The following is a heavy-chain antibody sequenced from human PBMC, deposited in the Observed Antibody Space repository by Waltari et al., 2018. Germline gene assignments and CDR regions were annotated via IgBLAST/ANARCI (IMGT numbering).Heavy chain of an antibody. Sequence: QVQLVQSGAEVKKPGSSVKVSCKASGGTFSSYAISWVRQAPGQGLEWMGRIIPIVGTAISTQKYQGRVTLTADKSTSTAYMEVSSLRSEDTAVYYCARGKSIAAPDYWGQGTLVTVSS. D-gene: IGHD6-6*01. J-gene: IGHJ4*02. CDR1: GGTFSSYA. CDR2: IIPIVGTA. CDR3: ARGKSIAAPDY. V-gene: IGHV1-69*08.